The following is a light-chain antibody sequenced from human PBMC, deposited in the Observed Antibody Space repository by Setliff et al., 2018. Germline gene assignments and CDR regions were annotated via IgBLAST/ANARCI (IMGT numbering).Light chain of an antibody. V-gene: IGLV2-8*01. J-gene: IGLJ1*01. CDR2: EVT. CDR1: SSDVGGYNR. Sequence: QSVLAQPPSASGSPGQSVTISCTGTSSDVGGYNRVSWYQQYPGKAPKVTIYEVTKRPSGVPDRFSGSKSGNTASLTVSGLQAEDEGDYYCGSYAGYNNFYVFGTGTKVTVL. CDR3: GSYAGYNNFYV.